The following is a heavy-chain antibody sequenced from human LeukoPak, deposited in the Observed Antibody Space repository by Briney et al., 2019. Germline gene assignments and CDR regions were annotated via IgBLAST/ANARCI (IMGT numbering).Heavy chain of an antibody. Sequence: GGSLRLSCAASGFTFSNYGMSWVRQAPGKGLEWVANINEDGSDKYSVDSVKGRFTISRDNAKNSVYLQMNSLRVGDTAVYYCARRIRIAARSPYGMDVWGQGTTVTVSS. CDR2: INEDGSDK. V-gene: IGHV3-7*05. CDR3: ARRIRIAARSPYGMDV. CDR1: GFTFSNYG. D-gene: IGHD6-6*01. J-gene: IGHJ6*02.